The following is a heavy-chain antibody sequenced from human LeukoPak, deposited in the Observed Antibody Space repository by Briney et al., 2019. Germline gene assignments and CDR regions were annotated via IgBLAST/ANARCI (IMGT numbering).Heavy chain of an antibody. CDR1: GYTFNSYG. D-gene: IGHD3-22*01. CDR2: ISGYNGNT. J-gene: IGHJ4*02. V-gene: IGHV1-18*01. Sequence: ASVKVSCKASGYTFNSYGITWVRQAPGQGLEWMGWISGYNGNTRYAQKLQGRVTTTTDTSTSTAYMELRSLRSDDTAVYYCARDYYYDTSGYNYPDYWGQGTLVTVSS. CDR3: ARDYYYDTSGYNYPDY.